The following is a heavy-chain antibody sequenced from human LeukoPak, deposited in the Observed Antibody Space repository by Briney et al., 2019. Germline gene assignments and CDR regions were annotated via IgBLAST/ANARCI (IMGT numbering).Heavy chain of an antibody. Sequence: SQTLSLTCAVSGGSVTSGGYAWSWIRQPPGKGLEWIGNTYHSGSTYFNPSLKSRVTISVDRSKNQFSLELSSVTAADTAVYYCARLDYYDTSGPAEWGQGTLVTVSS. V-gene: IGHV4-30-2*01. CDR2: TYHSGST. CDR1: GGSVTSGGYA. D-gene: IGHD3-22*01. J-gene: IGHJ4*02. CDR3: ARLDYYDTSGPAE.